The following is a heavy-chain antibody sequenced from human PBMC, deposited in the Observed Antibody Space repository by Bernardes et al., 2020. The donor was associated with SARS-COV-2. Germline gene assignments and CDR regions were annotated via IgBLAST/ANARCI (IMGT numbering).Heavy chain of an antibody. Sequence: GGSLRLSCASSGFTFRRCWMHWVRRGPGKGLVWVSYINGDGSSRNYADSVKGRFTISSDNAKNTVYLQMNSLRAEDTAVYFCARDPRRFGELLSFYGMDVWGQGTTVTVSS. CDR1: GFTFRRCW. CDR2: INGDGSSR. D-gene: IGHD3-10*01. CDR3: ARDPRRFGELLSFYGMDV. V-gene: IGHV3-74*01. J-gene: IGHJ6*02.